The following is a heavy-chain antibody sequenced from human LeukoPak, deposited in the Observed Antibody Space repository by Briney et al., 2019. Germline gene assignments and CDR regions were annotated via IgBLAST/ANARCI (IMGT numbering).Heavy chain of an antibody. Sequence: PGGSLRLSCAASGFTFSSYEMNWVSQAPGKWLEWVAYISGSGSTIYYGDSVKGRFTISRDNAKNSLYLQINSLRAEDTAVYYCARDEQRTGAFDIWGQGTMVTVSS. V-gene: IGHV3-48*03. J-gene: IGHJ3*02. CDR1: GFTFSSYE. CDR3: ARDEQRTGAFDI. CDR2: ISGSGSTI. D-gene: IGHD1/OR15-1a*01.